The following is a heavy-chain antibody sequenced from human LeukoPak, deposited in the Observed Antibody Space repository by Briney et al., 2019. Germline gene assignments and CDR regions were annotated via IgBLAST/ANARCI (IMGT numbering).Heavy chain of an antibody. CDR3: AKNTRGPGRYYFDY. Sequence: PSETLSLTCAVYGGSFSGYYWSWIRQPPGKGLEWIGEIYHSGSTNYNPSLKSRVTISVDKSKNQFSLKLSSVTAADTAVYYCAKNTRGPGRYYFDYWGQGTLVTVSS. CDR1: GGSFSGYY. CDR2: IYHSGST. J-gene: IGHJ4*02. V-gene: IGHV4-34*01. D-gene: IGHD2/OR15-2a*01.